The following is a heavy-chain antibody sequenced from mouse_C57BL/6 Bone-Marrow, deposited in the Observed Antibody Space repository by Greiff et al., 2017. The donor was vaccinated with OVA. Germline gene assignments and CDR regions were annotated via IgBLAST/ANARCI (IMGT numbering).Heavy chain of an antibody. D-gene: IGHD2-10*01. J-gene: IGHJ2*01. CDR1: GFNIKDDY. CDR3: TGLLWDY. Sequence: EVQVVESGAELVRPGASVKLSCTASGFNIKDDYMHWVKQRPEQGLEWIGWIDPENGDTEYASKFQGKATITADTSSNTAYLQLSSLTSEDTAVYYCTGLLWDYWGQGTTLTVSS. CDR2: IDPENGDT. V-gene: IGHV14-4*01.